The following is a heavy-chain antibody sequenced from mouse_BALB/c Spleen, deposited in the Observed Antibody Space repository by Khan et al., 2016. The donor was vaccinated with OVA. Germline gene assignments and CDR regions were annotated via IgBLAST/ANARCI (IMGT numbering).Heavy chain of an antibody. D-gene: IGHD2-10*02. CDR1: GSSFTDYN. Sequence: VQLQQSGPELVKPGASVKVSCKASGSSFTDYNMYWVKQSLGKSFEWIGYIDLYNGGTSYNQKFKGKATLPVDKSSSTAFMHLKRLTSEDSAVDYCARMEEYVNFYWYFEVWGAGTTVTGSS. V-gene: IGHV1S135*01. J-gene: IGHJ1*01. CDR3: ARMEEYVNFYWYFEV. CDR2: IDLYNGGT.